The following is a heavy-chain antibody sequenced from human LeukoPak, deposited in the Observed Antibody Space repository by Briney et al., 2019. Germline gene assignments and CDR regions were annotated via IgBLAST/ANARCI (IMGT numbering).Heavy chain of an antibody. Sequence: GGSLRLSCARSAFTFDGYDMRWVRQAPGKGLDWVSGVNCNRGPIHHLQRQRQESLYLQMNSLRADDTAVYYCARDGGRNNDYWGQGILVTVSS. CDR1: AFTFDGYD. V-gene: IGHV3-20*04. CDR3: ARDGGRNNDY. CDR2: VNCNR. J-gene: IGHJ4*02. D-gene: IGHD3-3*01.